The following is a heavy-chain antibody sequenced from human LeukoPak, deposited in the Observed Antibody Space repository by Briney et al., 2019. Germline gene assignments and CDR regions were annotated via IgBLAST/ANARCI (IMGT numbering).Heavy chain of an antibody. CDR1: GFTFSNYW. CDR2: IYLDGSRA. CDR3: ARGPFPGATL. Sequence: PGGSLRLSCAVSGFTFSNYWMSWARQSPGKGLEWVANIYLDGSRAYYVDSVKGRFTISRDNAKNSLFLQMNSLSAEDTAVYYCARGPFPGATLWGQGTMVTVSS. D-gene: IGHD1-26*01. V-gene: IGHV3-7*01. J-gene: IGHJ3*01.